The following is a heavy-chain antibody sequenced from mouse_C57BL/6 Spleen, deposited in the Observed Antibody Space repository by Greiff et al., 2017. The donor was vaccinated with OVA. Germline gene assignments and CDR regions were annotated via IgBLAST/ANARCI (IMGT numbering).Heavy chain of an antibody. CDR2: INPNNGGT. J-gene: IGHJ1*03. CDR3: ARGLLSYWYFDV. D-gene: IGHD2-1*01. Sequence: LVKPGASVKMSCKASGYTFTDYNMHWVKQSHGKSLEWIGYINPNNGGTSYNQKFKGKATLTVNKSSSTAYMELRSLTSEDSAVYYCARGLLSYWYFDVWGTGTTVTVSS. V-gene: IGHV1-22*01. CDR1: GYTFTDYN.